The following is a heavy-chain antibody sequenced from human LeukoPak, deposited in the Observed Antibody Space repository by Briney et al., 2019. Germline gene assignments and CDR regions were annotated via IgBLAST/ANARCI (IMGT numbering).Heavy chain of an antibody. D-gene: IGHD2-21*02. Sequence: GASVKVSCKASGYSFSDYYMHWVRQAPGQGLEWMGGIIPIFGTANYAQKFQGRVTITADESTSTAYMELSSLRSEDTAVYYCARDLTPYCGGDCYQIDYWGQGTLVTVSS. J-gene: IGHJ4*02. V-gene: IGHV1-69*13. CDR2: IIPIFGTA. CDR3: ARDLTPYCGGDCYQIDY. CDR1: GYSFSDYY.